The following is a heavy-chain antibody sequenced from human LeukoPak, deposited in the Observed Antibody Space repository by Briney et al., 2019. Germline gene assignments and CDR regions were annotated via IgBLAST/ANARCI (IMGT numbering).Heavy chain of an antibody. CDR3: ARDRGSGYWAMEHNDY. V-gene: IGHV4-39*07. CDR2: IYYSGST. D-gene: IGHD3-22*01. J-gene: IGHJ4*02. Sequence: PSETLSLTCTVSGGSISSSSYYWGWIRQPPGKGLEWIGSIYYSGSTYYNPSLKSRVTISVDTSKNQFSLKLSSVTAADTAVYYCARDRGSGYWAMEHNDYWGQGTLVTVSS. CDR1: GGSISSSSYY.